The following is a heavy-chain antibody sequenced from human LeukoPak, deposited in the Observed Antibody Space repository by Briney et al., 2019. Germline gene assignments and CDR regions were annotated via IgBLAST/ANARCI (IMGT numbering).Heavy chain of an antibody. CDR3: ARGKCTTTSCYMESGFDY. CDR2: ISPNSGGT. D-gene: IGHD2-2*02. Sequence: ASVKVSCKASGYTFTGYYMHWVRQAPGQGLEWMGWISPNSGGTNSAQKFQGRVTMTRDTSISTTYMELSRLTSDDTAVYYCARGKCTTTSCYMESGFDYWGQRTLVTVSS. J-gene: IGHJ4*02. CDR1: GYTFTGYY. V-gene: IGHV1-2*02.